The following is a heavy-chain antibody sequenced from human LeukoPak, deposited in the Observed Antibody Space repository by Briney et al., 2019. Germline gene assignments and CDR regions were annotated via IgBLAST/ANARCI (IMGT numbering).Heavy chain of an antibody. CDR1: GFTVSNNY. D-gene: IGHD2-2*01. Sequence: GGSLRLSCAASGFTVSNNYMSWVRQAPGKGLEWVSVIYSDGSTYYADSVKGRFTISRDNSKNTLYLQMNSLRAEDTAVYYCARDVVGYCASTNCNPTDDYWGQGTLVTVSS. CDR2: IYSDGST. V-gene: IGHV3-53*01. CDR3: ARDVVGYCASTNCNPTDDY. J-gene: IGHJ4*02.